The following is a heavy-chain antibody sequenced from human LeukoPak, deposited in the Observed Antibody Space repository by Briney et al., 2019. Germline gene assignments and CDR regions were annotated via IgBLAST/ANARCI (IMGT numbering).Heavy chain of an antibody. V-gene: IGHV1-69*05. CDR2: IMPLFGTA. J-gene: IGHJ4*02. CDR1: GGTFNNSA. D-gene: IGHD1-26*01. CDR3: ARVARRLMGATHFDY. Sequence: SVKVSCKTSGGTFNNSAISWVRQAPGQGLEWLGGIMPLFGTAGYAQKFQGRVTITKDESTRTVYLELTSLTSDDTAVYYCARVARRLMGATHFDYWGQGTLVTVSS.